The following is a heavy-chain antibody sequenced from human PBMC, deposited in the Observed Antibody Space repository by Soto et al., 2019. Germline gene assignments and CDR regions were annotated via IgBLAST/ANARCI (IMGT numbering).Heavy chain of an antibody. D-gene: IGHD3-22*01. CDR2: IGDSGDST. CDR3: AKGSRGYYGSSSYYYFDY. J-gene: IGHJ4*02. Sequence: ETLRLSCAASGFTFNTYAMSWVRQAPGKGLEWVSAIGDSGDSTYHADSVKGRFTISRDNSKNTLFLQMNSLRAEDTAVYYCAKGSRGYYGSSSYYYFDYWGQGTLVTVSS. CDR1: GFTFNTYA. V-gene: IGHV3-23*01.